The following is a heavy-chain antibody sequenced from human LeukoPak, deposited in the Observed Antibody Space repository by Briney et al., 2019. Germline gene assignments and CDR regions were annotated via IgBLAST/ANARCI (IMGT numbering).Heavy chain of an antibody. V-gene: IGHV4-30-4*08. CDR3: ARGARMNDY. J-gene: IGHJ4*02. CDR1: GGSISSSSYY. Sequence: SETLSLTCTVSGGSISSSSYYWGWIRQPPGKGLEWIGSIFYSGSTYYNPSLKSRVTISVDTSKNQFSLKLSSVTAADTAVYYCARGARMNDYWGQGTLVTVSS. D-gene: IGHD2-15*01. CDR2: IFYSGST.